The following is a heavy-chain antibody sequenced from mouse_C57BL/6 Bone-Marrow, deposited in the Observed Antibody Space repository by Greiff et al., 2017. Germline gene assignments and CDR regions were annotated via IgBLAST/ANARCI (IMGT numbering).Heavy chain of an antibody. CDR1: GYTFTDYY. V-gene: IGHV1-19*01. CDR3: AREDGNYPFAY. J-gene: IGHJ3*01. CDR2: INPYNGGT. Sequence: VQLQQSGPVLVKPGASVKMSCKASGYTFTDYYMNWVKQSHGKSLEWIGVINPYNGGTSYNQKFKGKATLTVDKSSSTAYMELNSLTSEDSAVYYCAREDGNYPFAYWGQVTLVTVSA. D-gene: IGHD2-1*01.